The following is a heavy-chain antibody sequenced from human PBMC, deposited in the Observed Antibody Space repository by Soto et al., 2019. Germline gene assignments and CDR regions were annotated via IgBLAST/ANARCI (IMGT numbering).Heavy chain of an antibody. CDR1: GYTLTELS. Sequence: ASVKVSCKVSGYTLTELSMHWVRQAPGKGLEWMGGFDPEDGETIYAQKFQGRVTMTEDTSTDTAYMELSSLRSEDTAVYYCAAWRYYGSGSGFLDYYYMDVWGKGTTVTVSS. J-gene: IGHJ6*03. CDR3: AAWRYYGSGSGFLDYYYMDV. CDR2: FDPEDGET. V-gene: IGHV1-24*01. D-gene: IGHD3-10*01.